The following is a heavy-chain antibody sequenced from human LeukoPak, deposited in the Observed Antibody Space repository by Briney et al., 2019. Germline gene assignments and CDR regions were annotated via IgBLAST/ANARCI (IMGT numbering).Heavy chain of an antibody. D-gene: IGHD3-10*01. Sequence: ASVKVSCKASGYTFTVYYMHWVRQAPGQGLEWMGWINPNSGGTSFTQKFQGRVTMTRDTSIRTAYMEVSRLRSDDTAVYYCARGRSIEGSGSLWKYWGQGTLVTVSS. CDR3: ARGRSIEGSGSLWKY. V-gene: IGHV1-2*02. J-gene: IGHJ4*02. CDR2: INPNSGGT. CDR1: GYTFTVYY.